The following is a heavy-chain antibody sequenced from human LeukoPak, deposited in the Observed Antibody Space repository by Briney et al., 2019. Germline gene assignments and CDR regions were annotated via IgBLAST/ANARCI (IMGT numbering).Heavy chain of an antibody. J-gene: IGHJ4*02. Sequence: HPGGSLRLSCAASGFTFSSYAMSWVRQAPGKGLEWVSAISGSGGSTYYADSVKGRFTISRDNSKNTLYLQMNSLRAEDTVVYYCVRCGDYGAPFDYWGQGTLVTASS. D-gene: IGHD4-17*01. V-gene: IGHV3-23*01. CDR1: GFTFSSYA. CDR3: VRCGDYGAPFDY. CDR2: ISGSGGST.